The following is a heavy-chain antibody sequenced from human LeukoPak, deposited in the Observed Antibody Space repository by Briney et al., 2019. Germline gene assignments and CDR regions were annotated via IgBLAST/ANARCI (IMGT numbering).Heavy chain of an antibody. Sequence: PSETLSLTCTVSGGSFSGYYWRWIRQPPGKGLEWIGEINHSGNPNYNPSLKSRLTISGDTSRNQLSLKLSSVTAADTGVYYCARGLTHWGQGTLVTVSS. CDR3: ARGLTH. CDR1: GGSFSGYY. J-gene: IGHJ4*02. CDR2: INHSGNP. V-gene: IGHV4-34*01.